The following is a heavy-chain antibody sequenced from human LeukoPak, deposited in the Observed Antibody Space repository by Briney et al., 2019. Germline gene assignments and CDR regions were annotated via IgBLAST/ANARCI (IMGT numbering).Heavy chain of an antibody. D-gene: IGHD1-14*01. CDR1: GFTFSSYG. V-gene: IGHV3-23*01. CDR2: ITGSGANT. CDR3: ASLMSRVIVTGDFDN. J-gene: IGHJ4*02. Sequence: GGSLRLSCAASGFTFSSYGMHWVRQAPGKGLEWVSGITGSGANTYYADSVKGRFTISRDNSKNTLSLQMNSLRAEDTAVNYCASLMSRVIVTGDFDNWGQGTLVTVSS.